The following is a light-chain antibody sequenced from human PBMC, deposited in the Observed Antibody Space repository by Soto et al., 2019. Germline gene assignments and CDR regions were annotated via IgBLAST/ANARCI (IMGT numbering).Light chain of an antibody. V-gene: IGKV3-15*01. CDR3: QQYNNWPRA. J-gene: IGKJ4*01. CDR1: QSVSSN. Sequence: EKVMTQSPATLSVSPGERVTLSCRASQSVSSNLAWYQQKPGQAPRLLIYGASTRATGIPDRFSGSGSGTEFTLTISSLQSEDFAVYYCQQYNNWPRAFGGGTQVEIK. CDR2: GAS.